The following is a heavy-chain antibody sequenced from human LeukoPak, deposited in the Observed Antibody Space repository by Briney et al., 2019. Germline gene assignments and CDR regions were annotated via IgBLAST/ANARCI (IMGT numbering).Heavy chain of an antibody. V-gene: IGHV1-69*05. D-gene: IGHD4-23*01. CDR3: ARGVDYGGSAGRLDY. CDR2: IIPMFGTA. J-gene: IGHJ4*02. CDR1: RGTLISYA. Sequence: SVKDSRKSSRGTLISYAISWVRQARGQGLEWMGGIIPMFGTANYAQKFQGRVTITTDESTRTAYMERSSLRSEDTAVYYCARGVDYGGSAGRLDYWGQGTLGTVSS.